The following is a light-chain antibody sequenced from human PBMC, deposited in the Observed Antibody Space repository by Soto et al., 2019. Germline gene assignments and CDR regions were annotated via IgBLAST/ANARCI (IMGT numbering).Light chain of an antibody. CDR1: QNINNY. J-gene: IGKJ5*01. V-gene: IGKV1-33*01. Sequence: IQMTQSPSSLSASVGGGVTITCQASQNINNYLNWYHQKPGRAPKILIYDASNLEAGVPSRFRGSGSGTDFTFTISRLQPEDIATYYCQQYENRPTLGQGTRLEIK. CDR2: DAS. CDR3: QQYENRPT.